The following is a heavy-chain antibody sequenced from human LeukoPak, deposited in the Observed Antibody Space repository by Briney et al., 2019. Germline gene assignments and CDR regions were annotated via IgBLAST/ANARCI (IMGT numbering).Heavy chain of an antibody. CDR2: ISSNGGST. CDR3: AKDSCSGGSCYSPPGGDAFDI. D-gene: IGHD2-15*01. CDR1: GFTFSSYA. J-gene: IGHJ3*02. V-gene: IGHV3-64*04. Sequence: GGSLRLSCAASGFTFSSYAMHWVRQAPGKGLEYVSAISSNGGSTYHADSVKGRFTISRDNSKNTLYLQMNSLRAEDTAVYYCAKDSCSGGSCYSPPGGDAFDIWGQGTMVTVSS.